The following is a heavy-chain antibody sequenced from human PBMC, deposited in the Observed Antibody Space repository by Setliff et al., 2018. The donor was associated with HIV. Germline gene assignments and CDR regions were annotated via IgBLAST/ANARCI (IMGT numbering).Heavy chain of an antibody. CDR2: IHIGGNT. V-gene: IGHV4-39*07. Sequence: PSETLSLTCTVSSGSISDSRYYWGWIRQAPGKGLEWIGSIHIGGNTNYNPSLKSRVTMSVDTSKNQFSLNLNSVTATDTAIYYCATERWLYQNFDSWGQGTQVTVSS. J-gene: IGHJ4*02. CDR1: SGSISDSRYY. D-gene: IGHD3-16*01. CDR3: ATERWLYQNFDS.